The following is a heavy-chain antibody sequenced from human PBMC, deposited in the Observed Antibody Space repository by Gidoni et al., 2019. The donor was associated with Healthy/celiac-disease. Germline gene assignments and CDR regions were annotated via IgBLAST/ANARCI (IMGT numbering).Heavy chain of an antibody. D-gene: IGHD3-3*01. Sequence: EVQLVESGGGLVQPGGSLRLSCAASGFTFSSYWMRWVRQAPGKGLEWVANIKQDGSEKYYVDSVKGRFTISRDNAKNSLYLQMNSLRAEDTAVYYCAREGLYYDFWSGYYNTGYYYYYMDVWGKGTTVTVSS. CDR1: GFTFSSYW. V-gene: IGHV3-7*01. J-gene: IGHJ6*03. CDR2: IKQDGSEK. CDR3: AREGLYYDFWSGYYNTGYYYYYMDV.